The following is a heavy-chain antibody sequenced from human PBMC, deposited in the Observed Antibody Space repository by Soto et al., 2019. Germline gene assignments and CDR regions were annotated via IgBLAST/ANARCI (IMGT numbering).Heavy chain of an antibody. V-gene: IGHV4-59*01. CDR2: IYYSGST. Sequence: SETLSLTCTVSGGSISSYYWSWIRQPPGKGLEWIGYIYYSGSTNYNPSLKSRVTISVDTSKNQFSLKLSSVTAADTAVYYCARALYYDFWSGSLRPFDYWGQGTLVTVS. CDR3: ARALYYDFWSGSLRPFDY. J-gene: IGHJ4*02. CDR1: GGSISSYY. D-gene: IGHD3-3*01.